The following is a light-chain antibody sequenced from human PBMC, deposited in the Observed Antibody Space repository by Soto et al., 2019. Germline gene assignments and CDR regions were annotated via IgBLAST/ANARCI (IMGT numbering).Light chain of an antibody. J-gene: IGLJ2*01. Sequence: QSVLTQPASVSGSPGQSITISCTGTSSDVGGYNYVSWYQQHPGKAPKLMIYEVSNRPSGVSNRFSGSKSGNTASLTISGLQAEDEADYYCSSYTSSSPHVVFGGGTKSPS. CDR2: EVS. CDR1: SSDVGGYNY. V-gene: IGLV2-14*01. CDR3: SSYTSSSPHVV.